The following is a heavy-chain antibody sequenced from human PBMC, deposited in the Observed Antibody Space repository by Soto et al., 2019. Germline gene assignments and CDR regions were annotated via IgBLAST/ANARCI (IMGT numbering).Heavy chain of an antibody. Sequence: EVQLLESGGGLVQPGGSLRLSCAASGFTFSSYAMTWVRQAPGEGLEWVSTISDSGGSTYYADSVKGRVPISGDNSKNTVYLQVNSLRAEDTAVYYCAKPPAGIHLCPSLDCWGQGALVTVSS. CDR3: AKPPAGIHLCPSLDC. CDR1: GFTFSSYA. D-gene: IGHD5-18*01. CDR2: ISDSGGST. V-gene: IGHV3-23*01. J-gene: IGHJ4*02.